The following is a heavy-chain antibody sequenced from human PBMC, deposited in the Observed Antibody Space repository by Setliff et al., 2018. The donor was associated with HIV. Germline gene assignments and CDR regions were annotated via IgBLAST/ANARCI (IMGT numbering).Heavy chain of an antibody. CDR1: GASFVGDNH. Sequence: PSETLSLTGAVSGASFVGDNHWSWIRQTPERGLEWIAYFMYTDIHYVNYLNYRNPSLASRLSISVDKSKNQFSLTLSSVTAADTAVYYCARARSDWYNVRPYYFDLWGQGTPVTVSS. CDR2: FMYTDIHYVNYLN. J-gene: IGHJ4*02. V-gene: IGHV4-30-4*01. CDR3: ARARSDWYNVRPYYFDL. D-gene: IGHD6-19*01.